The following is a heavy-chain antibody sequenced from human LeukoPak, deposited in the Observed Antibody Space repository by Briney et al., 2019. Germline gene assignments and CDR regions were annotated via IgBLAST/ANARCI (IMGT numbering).Heavy chain of an antibody. CDR2: INHSGST. J-gene: IGHJ4*02. CDR1: GGSSSAYY. Sequence: SETLSLTCVLYGGSSSAYYWSWIRQPPGKGLEWIGEINHSGSTNYNPSLKSRVTISVDTSKNQFSPKLSPVTAADTAVYYCARVAGLPPGGYFDYWGQGTLVTVSS. D-gene: IGHD3-10*01. CDR3: ARVAGLPPGGYFDY. V-gene: IGHV4-34*01.